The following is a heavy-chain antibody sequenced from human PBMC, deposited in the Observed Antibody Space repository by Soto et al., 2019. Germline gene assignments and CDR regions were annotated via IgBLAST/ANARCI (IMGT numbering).Heavy chain of an antibody. CDR3: VRGGSNYAS. CDR2: IKPDESEK. Sequence: EEQLLESGGGLVQPGGSLRLSCETSGFTFSSFAMSWVRQAPGKGLEWVARIKPDESEKKYADSVKGRFSISRDNAKNSMYLQMDSLRGEDTAVYYCVRGGSNYASWGQGTLVTVSS. D-gene: IGHD4-4*01. V-gene: IGHV3-7*01. CDR1: GFTFSSFA. J-gene: IGHJ5*02.